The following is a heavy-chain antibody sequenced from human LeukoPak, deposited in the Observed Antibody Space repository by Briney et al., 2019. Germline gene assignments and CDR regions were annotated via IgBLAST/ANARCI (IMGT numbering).Heavy chain of an antibody. D-gene: IGHD3-22*01. J-gene: IGHJ4*02. Sequence: ASVKVSCKVSGYTFTDYFMHWVQQAPGKGLEWMGLVDPEDGETIYAEKFQGRVTITADTSTDTAYMELSSLRSEDTAVYYCATVTRYYYDSSGYYYWGQGTLVTVSS. CDR1: GYTFTDYF. CDR2: VDPEDGET. CDR3: ATVTRYYYDSSGYYY. V-gene: IGHV1-69-2*01.